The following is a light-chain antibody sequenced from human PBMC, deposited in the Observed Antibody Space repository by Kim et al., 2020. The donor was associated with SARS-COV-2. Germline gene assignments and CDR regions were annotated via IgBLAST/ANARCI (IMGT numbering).Light chain of an antibody. Sequence: ATINCKSSQSILYSSNNKNYLAWYQQKPGQPPKLLIYWASTRESGVPDRFSGSGSGTDFALTISGLQAEDVAVYYCQQYYSIPCSFGQGTKLEI. CDR1: QSILYSSNNKNY. J-gene: IGKJ2*04. CDR3: QQYYSIPCS. V-gene: IGKV4-1*01. CDR2: WAS.